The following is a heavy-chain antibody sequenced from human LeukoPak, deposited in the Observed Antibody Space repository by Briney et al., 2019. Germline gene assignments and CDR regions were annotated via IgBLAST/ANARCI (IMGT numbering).Heavy chain of an antibody. CDR2: ISFDGNNK. V-gene: IGHV3-30*03. CDR3: ARDLAAAGTGIFDY. CDR1: GFTFSSYG. Sequence: PGGSLRLSCAASGFTFSSYGMHWVRQAPGKGLEWVAVISFDGNNKYHADSVKGRFTISRDDSKNTVYLQMNSLRVEDTAVYYCARDLAAAGTGIFDYWGQGTLVTVSS. J-gene: IGHJ4*02. D-gene: IGHD6-13*01.